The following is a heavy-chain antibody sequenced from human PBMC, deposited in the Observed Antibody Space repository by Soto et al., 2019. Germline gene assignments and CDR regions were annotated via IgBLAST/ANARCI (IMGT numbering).Heavy chain of an antibody. D-gene: IGHD4-17*01. CDR3: ASEEEGNGDYVFDY. V-gene: IGHV4-30-4*01. J-gene: IGHJ4*02. CDR2: IYYRGST. CDR1: GGSISSGDYY. Sequence: QVQLQESGPGLVKPSQTLSLTCTVSGGSISSGDYYWSWIRQPPGKGLEWIGYIYYRGSTYYNPSLKSRVTISVDTSTNQSSLKLSSVTAADTAVYYCASEEEGNGDYVFDYWGQGTLVTVSS.